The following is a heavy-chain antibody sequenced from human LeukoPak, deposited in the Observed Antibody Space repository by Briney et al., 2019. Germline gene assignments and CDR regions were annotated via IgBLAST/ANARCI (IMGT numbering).Heavy chain of an antibody. CDR2: INHSGST. CDR1: GGSFSGYY. Sequence: SETLSLTCAVYGGSFSGYYWSWIRQPPGKGLEWIGEINHSGSTNYNPSLKSRVTISVDTSKNQFSLKLSSVTAADTAVYYCARGGLPPTAWFDPWGQGTLATVSS. V-gene: IGHV4-34*01. CDR3: ARGGLPPTAWFDP. D-gene: IGHD5-18*01. J-gene: IGHJ5*02.